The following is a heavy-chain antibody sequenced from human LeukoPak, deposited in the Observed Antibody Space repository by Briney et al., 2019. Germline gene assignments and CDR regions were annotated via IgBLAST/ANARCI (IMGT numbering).Heavy chain of an antibody. CDR2: IYYSGST. CDR1: GGSISSSSYY. V-gene: IGHV4-39*01. D-gene: IGHD3-3*01. CDR3: ARHGYDFWSGYYTVRDY. J-gene: IGHJ4*02. Sequence: PSETLSLTCTVSGGSISSSSYYWGWIRQPPGKGLEWIGSIYYSGSTYYNPSLKSRVTISVDTSKNQFSLKLSSVTAADTAVYYCARHGYDFWSGYYTVRDYWGQGTLVSVSS.